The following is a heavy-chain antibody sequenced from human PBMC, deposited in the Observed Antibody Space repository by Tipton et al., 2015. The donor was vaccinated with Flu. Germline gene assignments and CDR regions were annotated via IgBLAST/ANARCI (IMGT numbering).Heavy chain of an antibody. CDR2: ISSSGSTI. Sequence: QLVQSGGGLVQPGGSLRLSCAASGFTFSSYEMNWVRQAPGKGLEWVSYISSSGSTIYYADSVKGRFTISRDNAKNSLYLQMNSLRAEDTAVYYCARGSGIVLMVYVGGLDYWGQGTLVTVSS. J-gene: IGHJ4*02. CDR1: GFTFSSYE. V-gene: IGHV3-48*03. CDR3: ARGSGIVLMVYVGGLDY. D-gene: IGHD2-8*01.